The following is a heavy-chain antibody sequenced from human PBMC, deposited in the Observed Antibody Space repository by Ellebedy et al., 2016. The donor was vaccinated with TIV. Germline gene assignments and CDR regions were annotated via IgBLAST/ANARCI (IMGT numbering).Heavy chain of an antibody. Sequence: SETLSLTXTVSGGSISTYYWNWIRQPPGKGLEWIGYIYYTGSTNYNPSLKSRVTTSIDTSRNQFSLKLSSVTAADTAVYYCARGYCSSTSCPPRTAFDIWGQGTMVTVSS. V-gene: IGHV4-59*12. CDR2: IYYTGST. D-gene: IGHD2-2*01. CDR1: GGSISTYY. CDR3: ARGYCSSTSCPPRTAFDI. J-gene: IGHJ3*02.